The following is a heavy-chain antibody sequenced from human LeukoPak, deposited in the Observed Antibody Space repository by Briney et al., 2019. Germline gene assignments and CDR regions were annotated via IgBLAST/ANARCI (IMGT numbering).Heavy chain of an antibody. CDR2: ISSSSSYI. CDR3: AREPVYDYVWGSYRYNYFDY. V-gene: IGHV3-21*01. Sequence: GGSLRLSCAASGFTFSSYSMNWVRQAPGKGLEWVSSISSSSSYIYYADSVKGRFTISRDNAKNSLYLQMNSLRAEDTAVYYCAREPVYDYVWGSYRYNYFDYWGQGTLVTVSS. CDR1: GFTFSSYS. J-gene: IGHJ4*02. D-gene: IGHD3-16*02.